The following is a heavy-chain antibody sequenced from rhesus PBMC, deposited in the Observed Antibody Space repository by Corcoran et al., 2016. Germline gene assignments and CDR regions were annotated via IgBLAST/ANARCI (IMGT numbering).Heavy chain of an antibody. CDR1: GGSISSGYYY. V-gene: IGHV4-122*02. D-gene: IGHD1-44*02. J-gene: IGHJ3*01. Sequence: QVQLQESGPGLVKPSETLSLTCAVSGGSISSGYYYWSRIRQPPGKGLEWIGYITYMGSTTHNPSLKIRVTISRDTSKNQFSLKLSSVTAADTAVYYCARERSNAFDFWGQGLRVTVSS. CDR2: ITYMGST. CDR3: ARERSNAFDF.